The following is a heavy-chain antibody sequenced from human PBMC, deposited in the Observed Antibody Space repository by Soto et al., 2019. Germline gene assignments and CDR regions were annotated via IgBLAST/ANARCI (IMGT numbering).Heavy chain of an antibody. CDR3: ARGLFVFWSGYNYGMDV. J-gene: IGHJ6*02. V-gene: IGHV3-48*04. CDR2: ISSSSSTI. Sequence: GGSLRLSCVASGFTFSNHNMNWVRQAPGKGLEWVSYISSSSSTIYYADSVKGRFTISRDNAKNSLYLQMNSLRAEDTAVYYCARGLFVFWSGYNYGMDVWGQGTTVTVSS. D-gene: IGHD3-3*01. CDR1: GFTFSNHN.